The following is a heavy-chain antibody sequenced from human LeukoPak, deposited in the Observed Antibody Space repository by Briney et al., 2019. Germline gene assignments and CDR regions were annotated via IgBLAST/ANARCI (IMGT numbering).Heavy chain of an antibody. J-gene: IGHJ4*02. CDR1: GGSINSGDYY. Sequence: SETLSLTCTVSGGSINSGDYYWSWIRQHPGKGLEWIGYIYYSGSTYYNPSLKSRVTISVDTSKNRFSLKLNSVTAADTAVYYCARRGKMATLFWGQGTLVTVSS. CDR3: ARRGKMATLF. D-gene: IGHD5-24*01. CDR2: IYYSGST. V-gene: IGHV4-31*03.